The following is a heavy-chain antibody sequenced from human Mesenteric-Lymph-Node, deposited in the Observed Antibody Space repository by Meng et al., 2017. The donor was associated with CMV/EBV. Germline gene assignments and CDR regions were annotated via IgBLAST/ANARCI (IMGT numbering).Heavy chain of an antibody. CDR1: GFTFSTYS. Sequence: SLKISCVASGFTFSTYSMNWVRQAPGKGLEWVSGINWNGGSIGYADSVKGRFTISRDNAKKSLYLQMNSLRAEDMALYYCAKGGAGYKEYYFDCWGQGTPVTVSS. D-gene: IGHD5-24*01. V-gene: IGHV3-9*03. J-gene: IGHJ4*02. CDR3: AKGGAGYKEYYFDC. CDR2: INWNGGSI.